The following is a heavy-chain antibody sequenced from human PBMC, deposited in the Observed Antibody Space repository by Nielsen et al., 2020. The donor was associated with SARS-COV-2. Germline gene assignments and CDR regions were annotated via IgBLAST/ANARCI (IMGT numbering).Heavy chain of an antibody. CDR3: AASTALEY. Sequence: GESLKISCAASEFTFSTYAIHWVRQAPGKGLDWVALISYDGSNKYYADSVKGRFTISRDNAKNSLYLQMNSLRAEDTAVYYCAASTALEYWGQGTLVTVSS. J-gene: IGHJ4*02. CDR2: ISYDGSNK. CDR1: EFTFSTYA. V-gene: IGHV3-30*04. D-gene: IGHD4-17*01.